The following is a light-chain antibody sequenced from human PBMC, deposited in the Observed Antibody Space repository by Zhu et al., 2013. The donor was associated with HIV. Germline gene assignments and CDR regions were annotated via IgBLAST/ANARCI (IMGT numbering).Light chain of an antibody. CDR3: QQCSNWPPVT. CDR2: GAS. V-gene: IGKV3-15*01. CDR1: QRITNGN. J-gene: IGKJ4*01. Sequence: EIVLTQSPRNLSLAPGETATLSCRAPQRITNGNVAWYQQKPGQPPTLLMYGASTRAAGLIGSFSGSGSGTDFTLTISRLRSEDFATYYCQQCSNWPPVTFGGGTKVEIK.